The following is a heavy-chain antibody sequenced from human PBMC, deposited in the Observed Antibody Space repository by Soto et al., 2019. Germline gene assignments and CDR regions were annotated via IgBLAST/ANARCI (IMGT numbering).Heavy chain of an antibody. V-gene: IGHV1-69*06. CDR2: IIPIFGTA. CDR1: GGTFSSYA. D-gene: IGHD6-19*01. CDR3: ARDPGYSSGWYGPSFFDY. J-gene: IGHJ4*02. Sequence: GASVKVSCKASGGTFSSYAISWVRQAPGQGLEWMGGIIPIFGTANYAQKFQGRVTITADKSTSTAYMELSSLRSEDTAVYYCARDPGYSSGWYGPSFFDYWGQGTLVTVSS.